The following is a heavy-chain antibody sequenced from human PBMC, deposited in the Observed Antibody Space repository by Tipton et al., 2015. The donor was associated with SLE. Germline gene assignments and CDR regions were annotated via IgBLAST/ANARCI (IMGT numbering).Heavy chain of an antibody. CDR3: ARGGTGDGRNPFDP. V-gene: IGHV4-59*11. CDR1: GDSFSNHF. Sequence: TLSLTCTVSGDSFSNHFWSWIRQPPGKGLEWIGYMYRSGTTNYNPSLKSRVTISVDTSKNQFSLNLRSVTAADTAVYYCARGGTGDGRNPFDPWGQGTLVTVSS. CDR2: MYRSGTT. J-gene: IGHJ5*02. D-gene: IGHD4-23*01.